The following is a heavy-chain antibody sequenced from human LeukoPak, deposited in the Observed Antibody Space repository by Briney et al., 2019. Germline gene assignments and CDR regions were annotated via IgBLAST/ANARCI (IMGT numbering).Heavy chain of an antibody. D-gene: IGHD4-17*01. CDR2: IYYSGST. Sequence: SETLSLTCTVSAGSISSSSYYWGWIRQPPGKGLEWIGSIYYSGSTYYNPSLKSRVTISVDTSKSQFSLKLSSVTAADTAVYYCASPPADYGDFSFNYWGQGTLVTVSS. CDR3: ASPPADYGDFSFNY. CDR1: AGSISSSSYY. V-gene: IGHV4-39*01. J-gene: IGHJ4*02.